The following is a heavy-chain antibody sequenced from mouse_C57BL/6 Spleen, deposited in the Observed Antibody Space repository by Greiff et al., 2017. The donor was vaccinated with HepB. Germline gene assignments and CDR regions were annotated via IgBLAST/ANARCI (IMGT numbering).Heavy chain of an antibody. V-gene: IGHV1-66*01. CDR1: GYSFTSYY. Sequence: VKLMESGPELVKPGASVKISCKASGYSFTSYYIHWVKQRPGQGLEWIGWIYPGSGNTKYNEKFKGKATLTADTSSSTAYMQLSSLTSEDSAVYYCARSGWLEGFDYWGQGTTLTVSS. CDR2: IYPGSGNT. CDR3: ARSGWLEGFDY. J-gene: IGHJ2*01. D-gene: IGHD2-3*01.